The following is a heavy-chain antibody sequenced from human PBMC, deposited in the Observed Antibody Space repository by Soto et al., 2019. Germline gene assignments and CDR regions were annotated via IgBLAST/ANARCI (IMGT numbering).Heavy chain of an antibody. D-gene: IGHD6-25*01. J-gene: IGHJ6*02. Sequence: GGSLRLSCAASGFTFAGYAMTWGRQAPGKGLEWVSSISGSGGSTYYADSVKGRFTVSRDNSKNTLYLQMNSLRPDDMAVYYCAKVAANFYYTMDVWGPGTTVTVSS. V-gene: IGHV3-23*01. CDR1: GFTFAGYA. CDR3: AKVAANFYYTMDV. CDR2: ISGSGGST.